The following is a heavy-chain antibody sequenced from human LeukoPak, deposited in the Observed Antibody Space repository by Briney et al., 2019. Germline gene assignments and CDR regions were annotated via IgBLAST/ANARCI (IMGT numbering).Heavy chain of an antibody. D-gene: IGHD7-27*01. V-gene: IGHV3-15*01. CDR3: TKENWGRGDY. Sequence: PGGSLRLSCAVSGFSFNYAWMSWVRQAPGKGLEWVGRIQRMTDGGKTDYAAPVKGRFTISRDDRENTVYLQMDSLKPEDTAVYYCTKENWGRGDYWGQGALVTVSS. CDR2: IQRMTDGGKT. CDR1: GFSFNYAW. J-gene: IGHJ4*02.